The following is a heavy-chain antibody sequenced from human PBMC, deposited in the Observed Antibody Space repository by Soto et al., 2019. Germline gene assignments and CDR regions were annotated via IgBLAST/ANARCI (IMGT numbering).Heavy chain of an antibody. CDR3: AHRRGRCSSTSCYLDYYYGMDV. CDR2: IYWNDDK. CDR1: GFSLSTSGVG. V-gene: IGHV2-5*01. J-gene: IGHJ6*02. D-gene: IGHD2-2*01. Sequence: GSGATLVNPTQTLTLTCTFSGFSLSTSGVGVGWIRQPPGKALEWLALIYWNDDKRYSPSLKSRLTITKDTSKNQVVLTMTNMDPVDTATYYCAHRRGRCSSTSCYLDYYYGMDVWGQGTTVTVSS.